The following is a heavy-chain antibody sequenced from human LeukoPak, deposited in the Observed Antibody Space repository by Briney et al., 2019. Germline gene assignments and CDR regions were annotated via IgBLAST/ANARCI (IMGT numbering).Heavy chain of an antibody. Sequence: ASVKVSCKASGYSFSDYYIHWVRQAPTQGLEWMGWINPKSGGTSFARKFQGRVTMTRDMSTNTAYMELDNLRSDDTAVYYCVRPGKWELGALPWFDPWGQGTLVIASS. D-gene: IGHD1-26*01. CDR1: GYSFSDYY. CDR2: INPKSGGT. V-gene: IGHV1-2*02. CDR3: VRPGKWELGALPWFDP. J-gene: IGHJ5*02.